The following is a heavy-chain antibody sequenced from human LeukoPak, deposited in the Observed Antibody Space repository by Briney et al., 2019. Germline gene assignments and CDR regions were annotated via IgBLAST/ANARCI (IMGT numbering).Heavy chain of an antibody. CDR3: ARGQLADIY. CDR2: IKPDGSEK. D-gene: IGHD2-2*01. V-gene: IGHV3-7*01. Sequence: GGSLRLSCAASGFTFRTYWMSWVRQTPGKGLEWVAKIKPDGSEKSYVDSVKGQFTISRDNAKTSVYLQMNSLRVEDTAVYYCARGQLADIYWGQGALVTVSS. CDR1: GFTFRTYW. J-gene: IGHJ4*02.